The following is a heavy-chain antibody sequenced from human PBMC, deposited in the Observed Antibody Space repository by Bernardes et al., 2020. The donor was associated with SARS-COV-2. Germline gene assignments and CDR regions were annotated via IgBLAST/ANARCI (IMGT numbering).Heavy chain of an antibody. Sequence: GGSLRLSCAASGFTFHEYAMHWVRQAPGQGLEWVSGITWNSNTIGYADSVKGRFAISRDNAKSSLYLQMNNLRADDTAFYYCARGDDTSDYYSTGYDYWGQGALVTDSS. J-gene: IGHJ4*02. CDR2: ITWNSNTI. D-gene: IGHD3-22*01. CDR3: ARGDDTSDYYSTGYDY. V-gene: IGHV3-9*01. CDR1: GFTFHEYA.